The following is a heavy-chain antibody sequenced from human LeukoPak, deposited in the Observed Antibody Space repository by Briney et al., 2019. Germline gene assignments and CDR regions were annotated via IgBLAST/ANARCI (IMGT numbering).Heavy chain of an antibody. V-gene: IGHV3-21*04. CDR1: GFTFSSYS. Sequence: PGGSLRLSCAASGFTFSSYSMNWVRQAPGKGLEWVSSISSSSSYIYYADSVKGRFTISRDNAKNSLYLQMNSLRAEDTAVYYCAAPVTGGSLYYYGMDVWGQGTTVTVSS. J-gene: IGHJ6*02. D-gene: IGHD1-26*01. CDR2: ISSSSSYI. CDR3: AAPVTGGSLYYYGMDV.